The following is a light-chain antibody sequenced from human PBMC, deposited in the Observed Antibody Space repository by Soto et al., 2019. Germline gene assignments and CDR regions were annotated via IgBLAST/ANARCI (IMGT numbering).Light chain of an antibody. CDR2: EGI. Sequence: QSALTQPASVSGSPGQSITISCTGTSSNVGTYNLVSWYQQHPGKAPKLIIYEGIKRPSGISNRFSGSKSGNTASLTISGLQAEDESDYYCCSYAGNSTFVFGPGTKVTVL. CDR1: SSNVGTYNL. J-gene: IGLJ1*01. CDR3: CSYAGNSTFV. V-gene: IGLV2-23*01.